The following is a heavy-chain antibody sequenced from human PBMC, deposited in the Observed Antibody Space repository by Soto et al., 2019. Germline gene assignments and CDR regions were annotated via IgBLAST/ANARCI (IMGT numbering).Heavy chain of an antibody. Sequence: SETLSLTCSVSGDSISDYYWSWIRQPAGKGLEWIGRVYNPGSTKSNPSLKSRVTMSADTSKNQLSLSLKSVTAADTAIYYCAWMYNSGFYRPEGDYYFYGMDVWGQGTTVTVSS. CDR3: AWMYNSGFYRPEGDYYFYGMDV. CDR1: GDSISDYY. J-gene: IGHJ6*02. V-gene: IGHV4-4*07. CDR2: VYNPGST. D-gene: IGHD6-19*01.